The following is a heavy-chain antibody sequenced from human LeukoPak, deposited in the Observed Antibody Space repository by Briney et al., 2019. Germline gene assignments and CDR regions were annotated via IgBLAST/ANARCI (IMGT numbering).Heavy chain of an antibody. CDR2: INPNSGGT. D-gene: IGHD3-10*01. Sequence: ASVKVSCKASGYTFTGYYMHWVRQAPGQGLEWMGWINPNSGGTNYAQKFQGRVTMTRDTSISTAYMELSRPRSDDTAVYYCARGFMVRGVRGAQFDYWGQGTLVTVSS. CDR3: ARGFMVRGVRGAQFDY. V-gene: IGHV1-2*02. J-gene: IGHJ4*02. CDR1: GYTFTGYY.